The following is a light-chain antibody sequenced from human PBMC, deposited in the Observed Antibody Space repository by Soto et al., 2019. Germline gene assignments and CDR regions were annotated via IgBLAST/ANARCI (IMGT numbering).Light chain of an antibody. CDR1: SSDVGGYNY. Sequence: QSVLTQPASVSGSPGQSITISCTGTSSDVGGYNYFSWYQQHPGKAPKLMIYDISNRPSGVSNRFSGSKSGNTASLTISGLQTDDEADYYCSSYTSSSTRVFGTGTKVTVL. CDR2: DIS. J-gene: IGLJ1*01. CDR3: SSYTSSSTRV. V-gene: IGLV2-14*01.